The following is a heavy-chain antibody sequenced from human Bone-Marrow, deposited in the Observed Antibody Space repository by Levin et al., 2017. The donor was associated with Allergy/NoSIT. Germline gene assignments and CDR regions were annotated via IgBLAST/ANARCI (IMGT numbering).Heavy chain of an antibody. D-gene: IGHD6-13*01. CDR1: GSSISSGYY. V-gene: IGHV4-38-2*02. CDR3: ARDDYSTSWYYY. J-gene: IGHJ4*02. Sequence: NPSETLSLTCAVSGSSISSGYYWGWIRQPPGKGLEWIGSFHYTGSTYYNPSLRSRVTMSIDTSKNQFSLKLNSVTAADTAVYYCARDDYSTSWYYYWGQGTLVTVSS. CDR2: FHYTGST.